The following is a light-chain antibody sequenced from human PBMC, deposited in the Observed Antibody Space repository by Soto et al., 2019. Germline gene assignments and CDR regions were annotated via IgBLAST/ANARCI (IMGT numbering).Light chain of an antibody. CDR1: SGDVGGYNY. CDR3: SSFTSTSTLYV. J-gene: IGLJ1*01. CDR2: DVT. Sequence: QSALTQPASVSGSPGQSITISCTGTSGDVGGYNYVSWYQQHPGKAPKLMIYDVTNRPSGVSNRFFGSRSGNTASLTISGLQAEDEADYYCSSFTSTSTLYVFGTGTKVTVL. V-gene: IGLV2-14*01.